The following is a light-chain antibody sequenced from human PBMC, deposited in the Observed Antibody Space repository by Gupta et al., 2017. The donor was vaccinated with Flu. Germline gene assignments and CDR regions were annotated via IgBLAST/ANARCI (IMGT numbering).Light chain of an antibody. V-gene: IGLV2-8*01. CDR3: RSHVGTNNLV. Sequence: SAMTQPPSASGSPGQSITISCTGSSSDVGSSNYVSWYQPYPGKATNLVVYEVNKRPSGVPGRFSGSKSGNTASLTXSXLQADDXGDYYCRSHVGTNNLVFGTGTRVTVL. J-gene: IGLJ1*01. CDR1: SSDVGSSNY. CDR2: EVN.